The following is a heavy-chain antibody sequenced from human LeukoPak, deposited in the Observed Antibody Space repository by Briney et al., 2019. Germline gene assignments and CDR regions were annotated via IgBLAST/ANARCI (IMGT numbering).Heavy chain of an antibody. Sequence: PGGSLRLSCAASGFTFSSYAMSWVRQAPGKGLEWVSAISGSGGSTYYGDSVKGRFTISRDNSKNTLYLQMNSVRAEDTAVYYCAKGGNIVLMVYATNDAFDIWGQGTMVTVSS. J-gene: IGHJ3*02. D-gene: IGHD2-8*01. CDR2: ISGSGGST. V-gene: IGHV3-23*01. CDR3: AKGGNIVLMVYATNDAFDI. CDR1: GFTFSSYA.